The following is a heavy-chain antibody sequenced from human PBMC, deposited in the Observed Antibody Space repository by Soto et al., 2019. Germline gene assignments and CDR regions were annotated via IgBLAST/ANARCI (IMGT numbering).Heavy chain of an antibody. CDR2: IYYSGST. CDR3: ACIFSGGYGYGFYYYGMDV. D-gene: IGHD5-18*01. J-gene: IGHJ6*02. CDR1: GGSISSYY. V-gene: IGHV4-59*08. Sequence: SETLSLTCTVSGGSISSYYWSWIRQPPGKGLEWIVYIYYSGSTNYNPSLKSRVTISVDTSKNQFSLKLSPVTAADTAVYYCACIFSGGYGYGFYYYGMDVWGQGTTVTVSS.